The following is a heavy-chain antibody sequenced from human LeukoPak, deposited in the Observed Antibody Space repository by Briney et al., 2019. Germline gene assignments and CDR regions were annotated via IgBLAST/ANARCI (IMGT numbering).Heavy chain of an antibody. CDR1: GFSFSTHV. Sequence: GGSLRLSCAASGFSFSTHVMSWVRQAPGKGLEWVSTLSKGAANTYYADSVKGRFTISRDTSKNMLYLQMNSLRAEDTATYYCAKPPNSVTGYLLNYWGQGTLVTVSS. D-gene: IGHD3-9*01. J-gene: IGHJ4*02. CDR2: LSKGAANT. V-gene: IGHV3-23*01. CDR3: AKPPNSVTGYLLNY.